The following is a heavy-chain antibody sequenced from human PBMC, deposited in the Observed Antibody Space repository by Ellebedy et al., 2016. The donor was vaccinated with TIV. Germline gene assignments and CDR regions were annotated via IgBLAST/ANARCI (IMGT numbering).Heavy chain of an antibody. V-gene: IGHV3-23*01. CDR3: AKDLRKSYDILTRVHLVY. Sequence: GEFLKISCAASGFTFSSHAMSWVRQAPGKGLEWVSVISGSGGSTFYADSVKGRFTISRDSSKTTIYLQMKSLRAEDTAVYYCAKDLRKSYDILTRVHLVYWGQGTLVTVSS. CDR2: ISGSGGST. CDR1: GFTFSSHA. D-gene: IGHD3-9*01. J-gene: IGHJ4*02.